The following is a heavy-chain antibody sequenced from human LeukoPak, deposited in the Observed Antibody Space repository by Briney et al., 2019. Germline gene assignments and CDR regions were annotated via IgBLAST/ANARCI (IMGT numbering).Heavy chain of an antibody. Sequence: GGSLRLSCAASGFTFSSYGMHWVRQAPGKGLEWVAFIRYDGSNKYYADSVKGRFTISRDNSKNTLYLQMNSLRAEDTAVYYCAKERSENIVVVVAALDYWGQGTLVTVSS. D-gene: IGHD2-15*01. J-gene: IGHJ4*02. CDR3: AKERSENIVVVVAALDY. CDR1: GFTFSSYG. V-gene: IGHV3-30*02. CDR2: IRYDGSNK.